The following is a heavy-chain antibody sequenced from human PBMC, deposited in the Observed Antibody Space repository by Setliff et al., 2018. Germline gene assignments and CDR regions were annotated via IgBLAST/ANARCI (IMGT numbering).Heavy chain of an antibody. Sequence: GESLKISCKGSGYSFTSYWIAWVRQMPGKGLEWMGIIYPGDSDIRYSPSFQGQVTISADRSTRTAYLQWSSLKASDTAMYYCARSDYGDYFAWDSYGMDVWGQGTTVTVSS. CDR3: ARSDYGDYFAWDSYGMDV. D-gene: IGHD4-17*01. J-gene: IGHJ6*02. CDR1: GYSFTSYW. CDR2: IYPGDSDI. V-gene: IGHV5-51*01.